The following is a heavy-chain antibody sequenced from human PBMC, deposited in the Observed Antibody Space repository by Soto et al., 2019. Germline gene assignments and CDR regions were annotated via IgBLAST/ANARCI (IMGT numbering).Heavy chain of an antibody. D-gene: IGHD5-12*01. CDR3: AREEQHLATIWFDP. CDR2: ISSSGSTI. J-gene: IGHJ5*02. CDR1: GFTFSSYE. Sequence: EVQLVESGGGLVQPGGSLRLSCAASGFTFSSYEMNWVRQAPGKGLEWVSYISSSGSTIYYADSVKGRFTISRDNAKNSLYLQMNSLRAEDTAVYYCAREEQHLATIWFDPWGQGTLVTVSS. V-gene: IGHV3-48*03.